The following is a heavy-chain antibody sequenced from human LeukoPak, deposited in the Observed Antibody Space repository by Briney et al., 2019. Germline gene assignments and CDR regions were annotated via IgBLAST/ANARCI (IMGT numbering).Heavy chain of an antibody. CDR2: IGGSGGST. Sequence: GGSLRLSCAASGFTFSSYAMSWVRQAPGKGLEWVSAIGGSGGSTYYADSVKGRFTISRDNSKNTLYLQMNSLRAEDTAVYYCAKDQGGYYYPDAFDIWGQGAMVTVSS. CDR3: AKDQGGYYYPDAFDI. D-gene: IGHD3-22*01. J-gene: IGHJ3*02. CDR1: GFTFSSYA. V-gene: IGHV3-23*01.